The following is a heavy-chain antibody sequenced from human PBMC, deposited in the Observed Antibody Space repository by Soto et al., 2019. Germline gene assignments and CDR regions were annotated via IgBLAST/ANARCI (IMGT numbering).Heavy chain of an antibody. J-gene: IGHJ3*02. D-gene: IGHD5-12*01. CDR2: MYHSGST. V-gene: IGHV4-4*02. CDR1: GGSISSINW. CDR3: ARGEAWTDEAFDI. Sequence: SETLSLTCAVSGGSISSINWWSWVRQPPGKGLEWIGEMYHSGSTNYNPSLKSRVTISVDKSKNQFSLKLSSVTAADTAVYYCARGEAWTDEAFDIWGQGTMVTVSS.